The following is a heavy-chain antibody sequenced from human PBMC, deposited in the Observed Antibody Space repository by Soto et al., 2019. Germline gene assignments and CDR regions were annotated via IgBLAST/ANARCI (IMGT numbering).Heavy chain of an antibody. CDR1: GFIFSNYS. CDR3: AREYTAWPLAYGLDV. D-gene: IGHD2-2*02. Sequence: GGSLRLSCVGSGFIFSNYSINWVRLAPGKGLEWVSSISSRSDIYYAESVKGRFTISRDNAKNSVSLQMNSLRAEDTAVYYCAREYTAWPLAYGLDVWGQGTTVTVSS. V-gene: IGHV3-21*01. CDR2: ISSRSDI. J-gene: IGHJ6*02.